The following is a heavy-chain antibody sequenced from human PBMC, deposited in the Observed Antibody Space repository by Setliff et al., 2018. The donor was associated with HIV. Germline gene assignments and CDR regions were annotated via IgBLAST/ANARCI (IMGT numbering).Heavy chain of an antibody. Sequence: GASVKVSCKASGYTLTDYYMHWVQQAPGKGLEWMGRVDPEDGETIYAEKFQGRVTITADTSTDTAYMELSSLRSEDMAVYYCATGVGVVPAARVNPYYYYYMDVWGKGTTVTVSS. CDR2: VDPEDGET. V-gene: IGHV1-69-2*01. CDR3: ATGVGVVPAARVNPYYYYYMDV. J-gene: IGHJ6*03. D-gene: IGHD2-2*01. CDR1: GYTLTDYY.